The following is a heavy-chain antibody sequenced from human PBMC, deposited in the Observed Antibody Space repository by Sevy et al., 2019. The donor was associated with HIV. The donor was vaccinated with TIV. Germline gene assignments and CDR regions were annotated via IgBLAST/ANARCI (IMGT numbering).Heavy chain of an antibody. V-gene: IGHV3-11*01. J-gene: IGHJ4*02. CDR1: GFTFSDYY. CDR3: ARDTLNYIAAAGVGIGY. Sequence: GGSLRLSCAASGFTFSDYYMSWIRQAPGKGLEWVSYISSSGSTIYYADSVKGRFTISRDNAKNSLYLQMNSLRAEDTAVYYCARDTLNYIAAAGVGIGYWGQGTLVTVSS. D-gene: IGHD6-13*01. CDR2: ISSSGSTI.